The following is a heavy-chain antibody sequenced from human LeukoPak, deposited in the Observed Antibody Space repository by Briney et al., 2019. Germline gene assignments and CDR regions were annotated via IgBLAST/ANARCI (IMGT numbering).Heavy chain of an antibody. CDR3: ARVGPYYFDH. CDR1: EFTVSNNY. J-gene: IGHJ4*02. V-gene: IGHV3-53*01. CDR2: IYSGGTT. Sequence: GGSLRLSCAASEFTVSNNYMTWVRQAPGKGLEWVSVIYSGGTTYYADSVKGRFTISRDNSKNTLYLQMNSLRAEDTAVYYCARVGPYYFDHWGQGTLVTVSS.